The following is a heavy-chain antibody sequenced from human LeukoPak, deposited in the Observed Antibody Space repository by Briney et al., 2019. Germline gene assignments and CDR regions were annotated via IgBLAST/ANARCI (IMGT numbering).Heavy chain of an antibody. CDR2: INHSGGT. V-gene: IGHV4-34*01. CDR1: GGPFRAFY. J-gene: IGHJ4*02. CDR3: ARQCCPAVAGTFFDY. D-gene: IGHD6-19*01. Sequence: PSETLSLTCDVSGGPFRAFYWSWIRQPPGKGLEWIGEINHSGGTNYNPSLKSRVTISVDTSRNQFSLKLDSVTAADTAVYYCARQCCPAVAGTFFDYWGQGTPVTVSS.